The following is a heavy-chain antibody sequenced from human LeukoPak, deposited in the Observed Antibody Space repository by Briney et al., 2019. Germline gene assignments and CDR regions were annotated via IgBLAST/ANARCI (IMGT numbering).Heavy chain of an antibody. J-gene: IGHJ4*02. CDR3: AREGQSHGDYGY. CDR2: VSGKSIAI. D-gene: IGHD4-17*01. V-gene: IGHV3-48*04. Sequence: GGSLRLSCAASGFTFSDYGMNWVRQAPGKGLEWLSFVSGKSIAIYYADSVKGRFTISRDNAKESVYLHMSSLRAEDTAVYYCAREGQSHGDYGYWGQGTLVTVSS. CDR1: GFTFSDYG.